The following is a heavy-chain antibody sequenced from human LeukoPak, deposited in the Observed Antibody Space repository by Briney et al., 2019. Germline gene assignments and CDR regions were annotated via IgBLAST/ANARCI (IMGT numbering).Heavy chain of an antibody. Sequence: SETLSLTCTVSGGSISSYYWSWIRQPAGKGLEWIGYIYYSGSTNYNPSLKSRVTISVDTSKNQFSLKLSSVTAADTAVYYCARRSNYYDSSGYYYYYYMDVWGKGTTVTVSS. D-gene: IGHD3-22*01. CDR2: IYYSGST. V-gene: IGHV4-59*01. J-gene: IGHJ6*03. CDR1: GGSISSYY. CDR3: ARRSNYYDSSGYYYYYYMDV.